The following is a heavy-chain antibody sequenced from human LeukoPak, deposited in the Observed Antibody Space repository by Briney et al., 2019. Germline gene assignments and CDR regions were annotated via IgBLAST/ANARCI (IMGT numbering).Heavy chain of an antibody. CDR2: INHSGST. J-gene: IGHJ4*02. CDR1: GGSFSGYY. Sequence: SETLSLTCAVYGGSFSGYYWSWIRQPPGKGLEWIGEINHSGSTNYNPSLKSRVTISVDTSKNQFSLELSSVTAADTAVYYCARGRVGATTGLDYWGQGTLVTVSS. V-gene: IGHV4-34*01. D-gene: IGHD1-26*01. CDR3: ARGRVGATTGLDY.